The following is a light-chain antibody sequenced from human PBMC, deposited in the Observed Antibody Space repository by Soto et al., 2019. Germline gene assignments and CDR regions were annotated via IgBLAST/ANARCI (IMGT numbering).Light chain of an antibody. J-gene: IGKJ5*01. CDR1: QSIRSD. CDR3: QQSYSIPIT. Sequence: DVQMTQSPSSLSASVGDRVTITCRASQSIRSDLIWYQQKPGKAPEVLIYGAYSLQNGVPSRFSGSGSGTDFTLTISSLQPEDFATYYCQQSYSIPITFGQGTRLEIK. CDR2: GAY. V-gene: IGKV1-39*01.